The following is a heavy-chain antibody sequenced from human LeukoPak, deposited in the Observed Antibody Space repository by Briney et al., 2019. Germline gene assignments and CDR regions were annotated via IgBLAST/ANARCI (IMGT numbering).Heavy chain of an antibody. CDR3: ARGYSGYDYVH. CDR2: IYYSGST. CDR1: GGSISSYY. V-gene: IGHV4-59*01. D-gene: IGHD5-12*01. Sequence: PSETLSLTCTVSGGSISSYYWSWIRQPPGRGLEWIGYIYYSGSTNYNPSLKSRVTISVDTSKNQFSLKLSSVTAADTAVYYCARGYSGYDYVHWGQGTLVTVSS. J-gene: IGHJ4*02.